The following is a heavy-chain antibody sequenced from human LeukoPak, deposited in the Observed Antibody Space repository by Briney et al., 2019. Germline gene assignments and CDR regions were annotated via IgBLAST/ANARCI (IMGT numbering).Heavy chain of an antibody. CDR3: ARANYHYDGSGYSLFDY. CDR1: GDSVSSNSAA. D-gene: IGHD3-22*01. CDR2: TYYMSKWYT. Sequence: SQTLSLTCAISGDSVSSNSAAWNWIRQSPSRGLEWLGRTYYMSKWYTDYAVSVKSRITINPDTSKNQFSLQLNSVTPEDTAVYYCARANYHYDGSGYSLFDYWGQGTLVTVSS. J-gene: IGHJ4*02. V-gene: IGHV6-1*01.